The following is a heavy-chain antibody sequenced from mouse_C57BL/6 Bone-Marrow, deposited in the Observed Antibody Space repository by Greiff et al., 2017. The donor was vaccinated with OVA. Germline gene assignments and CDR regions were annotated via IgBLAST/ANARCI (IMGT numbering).Heavy chain of an antibody. CDR3: ARWSGYFDY. CDR2: IYPGGGYT. Sequence: QVHVKQSGAELVRPGTSVKMSCKASGYTFTNYWIGWAKQRPGHGLEWIGDIYPGGGYTNYNEKFKGKATLTADKSSSTAYMQFSSLTSEDSAIYYCARWSGYFDYWGQGTTLTVSS. CDR1: GYTFTNYW. D-gene: IGHD4-1*01. V-gene: IGHV1-63*01. J-gene: IGHJ2*01.